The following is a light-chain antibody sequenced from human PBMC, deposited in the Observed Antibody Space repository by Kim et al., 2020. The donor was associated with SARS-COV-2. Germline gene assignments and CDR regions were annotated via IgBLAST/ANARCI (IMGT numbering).Light chain of an antibody. CDR3: QVWDSSSDLPV. CDR2: YDS. J-gene: IGLJ3*02. Sequence: SYELTQPPSVSVAPGKTARITCGGNNIGSKSVHWYQQKPGQAPVLVIYYDSDRPSGIPERFSGSNSGKTATLTISRVEAGYEAGYYCQVWDSSSDLPVFGGGTMLSVL. V-gene: IGLV3-21*04. CDR1: NIGSKS.